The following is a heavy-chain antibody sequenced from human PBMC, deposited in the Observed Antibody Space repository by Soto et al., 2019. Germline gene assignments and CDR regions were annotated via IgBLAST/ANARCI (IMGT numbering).Heavy chain of an antibody. V-gene: IGHV3-23*01. CDR2: ISGSGGST. CDR1: GFTFSSYA. Sequence: EVQLLESGGGLVQPGGSLRLSCAASGFTFSSYAMSWVRQAPGKGLEWVSAISGSGGSTYYADSVKGRFTISRDNSKNTLYLQMNSLRAEDTAVYYCAKDSITYYYGSGSYYFDSWGQGTLVTVSS. CDR3: AKDSITYYYGSGSYYFDS. J-gene: IGHJ4*02. D-gene: IGHD3-10*01.